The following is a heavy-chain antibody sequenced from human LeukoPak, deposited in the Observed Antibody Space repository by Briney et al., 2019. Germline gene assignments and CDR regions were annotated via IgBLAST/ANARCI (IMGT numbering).Heavy chain of an antibody. CDR2: ISSSSSYI. Sequence: KSGGSLRLSCAASGFTFSSYSMNWVRQAPGKGLEWVSSISSSSSYIYYADSVKGRFTISRDNAKNSLYLQMNSLRAEDTAVYYCASLTYDYSNYAPPYDYWGQGTLVTVSS. J-gene: IGHJ4*02. D-gene: IGHD4-11*01. CDR1: GFTFSSYS. V-gene: IGHV3-21*01. CDR3: ASLTYDYSNYAPPYDY.